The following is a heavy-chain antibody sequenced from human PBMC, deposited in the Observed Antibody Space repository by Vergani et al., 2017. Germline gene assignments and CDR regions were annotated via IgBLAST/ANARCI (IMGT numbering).Heavy chain of an antibody. D-gene: IGHD3-10*01. J-gene: IGHJ4*02. CDR3: AISRKTCSAVDCPRYYFDY. CDR1: GYIFTSDD. Sequence: QVQLVQSGAEVMQPGASVKVSCKTSGYIFTSDDIDWVRQAPGKGLEWMGWMNPISGNTGYSHQFQGRVTITRDNSITTAYMELRGLTSEDTAMYYCAISRKTCSAVDCPRYYFDYWGQGTLVTVSS. CDR2: MNPISGNT. V-gene: IGHV1-8*01.